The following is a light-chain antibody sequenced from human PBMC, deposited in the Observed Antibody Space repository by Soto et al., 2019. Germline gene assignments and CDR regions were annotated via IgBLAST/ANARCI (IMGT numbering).Light chain of an antibody. CDR3: QQYNNWPFT. CDR2: GAS. Sequence: EIVMTQSPATLSVSPGERATLSCRASQSVSSNLAWYQQKPGQAPRLLIYGASTRATGIPARFSGSGSGTEFPLTISSLQSEDFAFYYCQQYNNWPFTFGPGTKVDIK. V-gene: IGKV3-15*01. J-gene: IGKJ3*01. CDR1: QSVSSN.